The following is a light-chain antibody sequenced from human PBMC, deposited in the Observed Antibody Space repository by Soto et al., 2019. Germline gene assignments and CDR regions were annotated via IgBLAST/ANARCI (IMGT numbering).Light chain of an antibody. CDR3: QQYNNWPPRWT. Sequence: EAVMTQSPATLSVSPGERATLSCRASQSVSSNLAWYQQKPGQAPRLLIYGASTRATGVPARFSGSGSGTEFTLTINSLQSEDFAVYCCQQYNNWPPRWTFGQGTKVDIK. CDR1: QSVSSN. CDR2: GAS. J-gene: IGKJ1*01. V-gene: IGKV3D-15*01.